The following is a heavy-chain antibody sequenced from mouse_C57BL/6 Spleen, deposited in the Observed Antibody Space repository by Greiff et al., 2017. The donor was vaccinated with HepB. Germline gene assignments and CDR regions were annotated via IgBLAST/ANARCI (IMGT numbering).Heavy chain of an antibody. V-gene: IGHV1-15*01. D-gene: IGHD1-1*01. J-gene: IGHJ2*01. Sequence: QVQLQQSGAELVRPGASVTLSCKASGYTFTDYEMHWVKQTPVHGLEWIGAIDPETGGTAYNQKFKGKAILTADKSSSTAYMELRSLTSEDSAVYYCTRWDYYYGSSYGYWGQGTTLTVSS. CDR3: TRWDYYYGSSYGY. CDR2: IDPETGGT. CDR1: GYTFTDYE.